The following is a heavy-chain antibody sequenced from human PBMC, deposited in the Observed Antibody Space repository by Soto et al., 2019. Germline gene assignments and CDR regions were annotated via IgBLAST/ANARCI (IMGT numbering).Heavy chain of an antibody. V-gene: IGHV1-24*01. Sequence: QVQLVQSGAEVKKPGASVKVSCKVSGYTLTELSMHWVRQAPGKGLQWMGRFDPEDGKTIYAQKFQGRVTMTEDTSTDTAYMELSSMRSEDTAVYYCATGARTVTTRPGGCWFDPWGQGTLVTVSS. CDR1: GYTLTELS. CDR2: FDPEDGKT. CDR3: ATGARTVTTRPGGCWFDP. D-gene: IGHD4-17*01. J-gene: IGHJ5*02.